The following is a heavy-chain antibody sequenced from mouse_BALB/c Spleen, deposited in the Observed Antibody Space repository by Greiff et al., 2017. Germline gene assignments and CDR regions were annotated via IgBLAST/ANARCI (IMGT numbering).Heavy chain of an antibody. CDR1: GFTFSSFG. CDR2: ISSGSSTI. Sequence: VQLVESGGGLVQPGGSRKLSCAASGFTFSSFGMHWVRQAPEKGLEWVAYISSGSSTIYYADTVKGRFTISRDNPKNTLFLQMTSLRSEDTAMYYCARSYGTPYAMDYWGQGTSVTVSS. V-gene: IGHV5-17*02. D-gene: IGHD1-1*01. CDR3: ARSYGTPYAMDY. J-gene: IGHJ4*01.